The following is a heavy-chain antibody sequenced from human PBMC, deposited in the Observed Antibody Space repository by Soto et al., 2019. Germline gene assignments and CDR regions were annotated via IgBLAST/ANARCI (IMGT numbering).Heavy chain of an antibody. J-gene: IGHJ5*02. CDR1: GGSFSGYY. CDR3: ASDPAYGDYVNWFDP. CDR2: INHSGST. V-gene: IGHV4-34*01. D-gene: IGHD4-17*01. Sequence: QVQLQQWGAGLLKPSETLSLTCAVYGGSFSGYYWSWIRQPPGKGLEWIGEINHSGSTNYNPSLKSRVTISGDTSKNPFSLKLRSVTAADTAVYYCASDPAYGDYVNWFDPWGQRTLVTVSS.